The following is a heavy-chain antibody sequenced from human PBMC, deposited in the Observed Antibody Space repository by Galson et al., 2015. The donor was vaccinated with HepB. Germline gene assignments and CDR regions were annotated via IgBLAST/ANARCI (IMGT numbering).Heavy chain of an antibody. CDR1: GFTFRSYG. Sequence: SLRLSCAASGFTFRSYGMHWVRQAPGKGLEWVAVIAYDESNKYCVDSVKGRFTISRDNSKNTLYLQMNSLRAEDTAVYYCAKDVAGDTYYGMDVWGQGTTVTVSS. J-gene: IGHJ6*02. D-gene: IGHD6-19*01. CDR2: IAYDESNK. V-gene: IGHV3-30*18. CDR3: AKDVAGDTYYGMDV.